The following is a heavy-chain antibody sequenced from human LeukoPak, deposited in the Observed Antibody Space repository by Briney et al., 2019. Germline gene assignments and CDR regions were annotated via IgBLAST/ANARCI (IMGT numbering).Heavy chain of an antibody. V-gene: IGHV4-34*01. CDR1: GGSFSGYY. Sequence: PSETLSLTCAVYGGSFSGYYWSWIRQPPGKGLEWIGEINHSGSTNYNPSLKSRVTISVDTSKNQFSLKLSSVTAADTAVYYCAREGYDFWNAFDIWGQGTMVTVSS. CDR2: INHSGST. J-gene: IGHJ3*02. CDR3: AREGYDFWNAFDI. D-gene: IGHD3-3*01.